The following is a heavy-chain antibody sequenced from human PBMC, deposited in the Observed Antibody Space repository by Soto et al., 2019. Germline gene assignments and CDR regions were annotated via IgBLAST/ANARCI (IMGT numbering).Heavy chain of an antibody. CDR1: GYTFTNYG. CDR3: APHTLDTGMPSGY. D-gene: IGHD5-18*01. J-gene: IGHJ4*01. Sequence: QVQLVQSGADVREPGASVKVSCKASGYTFTNYGVTWVRQAPGQGLEWMGWIGGYKGNTNYAQKLQGRVILTTETSTSTAYIELRSLRSDDTAVYYCAPHTLDTGMPSGYWGQGTLVTVSS. V-gene: IGHV1-18*01. CDR2: IGGYKGNT.